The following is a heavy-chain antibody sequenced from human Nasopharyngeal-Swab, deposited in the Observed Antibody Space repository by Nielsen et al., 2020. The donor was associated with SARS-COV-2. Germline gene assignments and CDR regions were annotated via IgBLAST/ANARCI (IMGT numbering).Heavy chain of an antibody. CDR3: AKGWQWLVRDAFDI. V-gene: IGHV3-23*01. CDR1: GFTFSSYA. Sequence: GESLKISCAASGFTFSSYAMSWVRQAPGKGLEWVSAISGSGGSTYYADSVKGRFTISRDNSKNTLYLQMNSLRAEDTAVYYCAKGWQWLVRDAFDIWGQGTVVTVSS. J-gene: IGHJ3*02. CDR2: ISGSGGST. D-gene: IGHD6-19*01.